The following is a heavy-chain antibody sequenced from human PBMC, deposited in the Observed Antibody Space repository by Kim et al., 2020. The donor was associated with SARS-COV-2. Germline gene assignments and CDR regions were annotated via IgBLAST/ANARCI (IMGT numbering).Heavy chain of an antibody. CDR3: ARTYSSPNWFDP. Sequence: RYSPSFQGQVTISADKSISTAYLQWSSLKASDTAMYYCARTYSSPNWFDPWGQGALVTVSS. V-gene: IGHV5-51*01. D-gene: IGHD6-13*01. J-gene: IGHJ5*02.